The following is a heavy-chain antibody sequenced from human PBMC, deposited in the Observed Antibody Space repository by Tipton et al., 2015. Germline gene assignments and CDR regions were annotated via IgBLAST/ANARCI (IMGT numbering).Heavy chain of an antibody. CDR1: GGSISSSSYY. J-gene: IGHJ4*02. CDR2: LYFSGTT. V-gene: IGHV4-39*07. Sequence: LRLSCTVSGGSISSSSYYWAWIRQPPGKGLEWIGSLYFSGTTYYNPSLKSRVTISVDTSKTQFSLKMSSVTASDTAVYYCARARGRHGGLFDSWGQGTLVTVSS. CDR3: ARARGRHGGLFDS. D-gene: IGHD4-23*01.